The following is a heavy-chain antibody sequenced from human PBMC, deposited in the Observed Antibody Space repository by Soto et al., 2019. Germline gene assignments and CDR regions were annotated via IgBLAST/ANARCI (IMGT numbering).Heavy chain of an antibody. CDR2: INPSGGST. Sequence: ASVKVSCKASGYTFTSYYMHWVRQAPGQGLEWMGIINPSGGSTSYAQKFQGRVTMTRDTSTSTVYMELSSLRSEDTAVYYCAREQVKKLVQKNWFDPWGQGTLVTVSS. J-gene: IGHJ5*02. CDR3: AREQVKKLVQKNWFDP. CDR1: GYTFTSYY. D-gene: IGHD6-13*01. V-gene: IGHV1-46*03.